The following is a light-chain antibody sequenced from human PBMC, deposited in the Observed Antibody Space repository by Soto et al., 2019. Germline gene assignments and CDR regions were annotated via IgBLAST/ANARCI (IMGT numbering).Light chain of an antibody. V-gene: IGLV2-11*01. CDR2: DVN. J-gene: IGLJ1*01. CDR1: DSNIGFYNV. Sequence: SALTQPRSVSGSPGQSVTISCTGTDSNIGFYNVVSWYQQHPDKAPHLVIYDVNKRPSWFPDRFSDSNSGTTASLTISGLRAENEADYYCCSYTGTYSYVFGIGTKLTVL. CDR3: CSYTGTYSYV.